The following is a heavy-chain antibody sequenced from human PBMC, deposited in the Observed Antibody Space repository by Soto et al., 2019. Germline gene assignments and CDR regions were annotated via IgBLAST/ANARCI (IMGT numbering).Heavy chain of an antibody. Sequence: GGSLRLACAASGFSCSSYEMNWVRQAPGKGLEWISYIGGSGGTKYSADSVKGRFIISRDNAQNSLYLQMNSLRVEDTAVYYCARDRGGDVGQFLFPDGFDLWGQGTMVTVSS. CDR1: GFSCSSYE. J-gene: IGHJ3*01. CDR3: ARDRGGDVGQFLFPDGFDL. D-gene: IGHD3-10*01. CDR2: IGGSGGTK. V-gene: IGHV3-48*03.